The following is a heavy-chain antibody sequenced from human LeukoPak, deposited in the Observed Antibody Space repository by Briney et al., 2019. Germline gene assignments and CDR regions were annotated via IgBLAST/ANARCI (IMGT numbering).Heavy chain of an antibody. J-gene: IGHJ6*03. Sequence: GASVKVSCKASGYTFTSYGISWVRQAPGQGLEWMGWISAYNGNTNYAQKLQGRVTMTTDTSTSTAYMELRSLRSDDTAVYYCARGGGGYDILTGQLYYYYYMDVWGKGTTVTISS. V-gene: IGHV1-18*01. CDR2: ISAYNGNT. CDR3: ARGGGGYDILTGQLYYYYYMDV. D-gene: IGHD3-9*01. CDR1: GYTFTSYG.